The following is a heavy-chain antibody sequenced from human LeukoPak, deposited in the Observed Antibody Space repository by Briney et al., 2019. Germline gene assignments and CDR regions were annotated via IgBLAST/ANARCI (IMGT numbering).Heavy chain of an antibody. CDR1: GGSFSGYY. CDR2: INHSGST. CDR3: ARGSWPYGSGSYLTY. D-gene: IGHD3-10*01. V-gene: IGHV4-34*01. J-gene: IGHJ4*02. Sequence: SETLSLTCAVYGGSFSGYYWSWIRQPPGKGLEWIGEINHSGSTNYNPSLKSRVTISVDTSKNQFSLKLSSVTAADTAVYYCARGSWPYGSGSYLTYWDQGTLVTVSS.